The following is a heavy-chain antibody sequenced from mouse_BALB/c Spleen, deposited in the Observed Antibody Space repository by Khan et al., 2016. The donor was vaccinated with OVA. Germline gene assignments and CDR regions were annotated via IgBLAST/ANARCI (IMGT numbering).Heavy chain of an antibody. Sequence: VQLQESGPGLVAPSQCLSITCTVSGFSLTGYGVNWVRQPPGKGLEWLGMIWGDGSTDYNSALKSRLSITKDNSKSQVFLKMNSLQTDDTARYYCARAYYANYREAMDYWGQGNSVTVSS. J-gene: IGHJ4*01. CDR3: ARAYYANYREAMDY. V-gene: IGHV2-6-7*01. CDR1: GFSLTGYG. CDR2: IWGDGST. D-gene: IGHD2-10*01.